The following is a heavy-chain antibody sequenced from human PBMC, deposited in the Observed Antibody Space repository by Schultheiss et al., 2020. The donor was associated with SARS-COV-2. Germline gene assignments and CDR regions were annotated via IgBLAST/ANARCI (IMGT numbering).Heavy chain of an antibody. CDR1: GFTFSSYS. CDR2: ISGSGGST. J-gene: IGHJ4*02. Sequence: GGSLRLSCAASGFTFSSYSMNWVRQAPGKGLEWVSAISGSGGSTYYADSVKGRFTISRENAKNSLYLQMNSLRAGDTAVYYCAKATVYDSSGPYYFDYWGQGTLVTVSS. D-gene: IGHD3-22*01. V-gene: IGHV3-23*01. CDR3: AKATVYDSSGPYYFDY.